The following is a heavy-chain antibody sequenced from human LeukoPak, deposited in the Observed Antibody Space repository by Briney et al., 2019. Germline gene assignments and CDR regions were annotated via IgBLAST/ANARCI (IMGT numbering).Heavy chain of an antibody. CDR3: SRLGRWQQFEFDY. CDR2: IYYSGST. D-gene: IGHD5-24*01. V-gene: IGHV4-59*08. CDR1: GGSISGYY. J-gene: IGHJ4*02. Sequence: PSETLSLTCTVSGGSISGYYWSWIRQPPGKGLEWIGYIYYSGSTNYNPSLKSRVTVSVDTSKNQFSLKLYSVTAADTAVCYCSRLGRWQQFEFDYWGQGTLVTVSS.